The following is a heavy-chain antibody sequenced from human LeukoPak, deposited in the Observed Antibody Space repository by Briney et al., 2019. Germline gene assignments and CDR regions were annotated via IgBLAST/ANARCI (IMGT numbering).Heavy chain of an antibody. V-gene: IGHV3-48*01. Sequence: GGSLRLSCAASGFTFSSYSMNWVRQAPGKGLEWVSYISSSSSTIYYADSVKGRFTISRDNAKNSLYLQMNSLRAEDTAVYYCARDRSNSILDYWGQGTLVTVSS. J-gene: IGHJ4*02. D-gene: IGHD2-8*01. CDR1: GFTFSSYS. CDR2: ISSSSSTI. CDR3: ARDRSNSILDY.